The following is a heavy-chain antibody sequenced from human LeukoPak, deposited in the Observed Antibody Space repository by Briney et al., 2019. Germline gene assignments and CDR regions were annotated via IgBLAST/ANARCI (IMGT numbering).Heavy chain of an antibody. Sequence: GGSLRLSCAASGFTLSSNSMSWVRQAPGKGLEWVSSISSSSSYIYYADSVKGRFTISRDNAKNSLYLQVNSLRAEDTAAYYCARGKSDYSSSPSNFDYWGQGTLVTVSS. J-gene: IGHJ4*02. CDR1: GFTLSSNS. V-gene: IGHV3-21*01. CDR3: ARGKSDYSSSPSNFDY. D-gene: IGHD6-6*01. CDR2: ISSSSSYI.